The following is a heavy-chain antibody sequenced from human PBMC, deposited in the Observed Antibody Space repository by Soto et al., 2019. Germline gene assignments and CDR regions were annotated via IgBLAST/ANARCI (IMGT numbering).Heavy chain of an antibody. V-gene: IGHV3-33*01. CDR2: IWYDGSNK. J-gene: IGHJ4*02. CDR1: GFTFSSYG. Sequence: GGSLRLSCAASGFTFSSYGMHWVRQAPGKGLEWVAVIWYDGSNKYYADSVKGRFTISRDNSKNTLYLQMNSLRAEDTAVYYCARHGRGSTTPLIDYWGQGTLVTVSS. D-gene: IGHD2-2*01. CDR3: ARHGRGSTTPLIDY.